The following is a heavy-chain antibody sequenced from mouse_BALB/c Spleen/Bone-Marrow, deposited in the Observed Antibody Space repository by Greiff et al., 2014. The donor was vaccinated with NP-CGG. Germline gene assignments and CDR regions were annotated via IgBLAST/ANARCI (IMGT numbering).Heavy chain of an antibody. J-gene: IGHJ2*01. V-gene: IGHV1S29*02. D-gene: IGHD1-2*01. CDR1: VYTFTDYN. CDR3: ATRFITTAGY. Sequence: VQLQQSGPELVKPGASVKISCKASVYTFTDYNMHWVKQSHGKSLEWIGYIYPYNGGTGYNQKFKSKATLTVDNSSSTAYMELRSLTSEDSAVYYCATRFITTAGYWGQGTTLTVSS. CDR2: IYPYNGGT.